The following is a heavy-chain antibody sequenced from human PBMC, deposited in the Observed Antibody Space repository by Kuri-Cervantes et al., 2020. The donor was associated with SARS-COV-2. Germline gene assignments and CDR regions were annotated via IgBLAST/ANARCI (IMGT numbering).Heavy chain of an antibody. J-gene: IGHJ5*01. CDR2: IRIRATNYAT. Sequence: GESLMISCASHEFTFSGSPIHWVRQASGKGLEWVGHIRIRATNYATAYAASVTGMFTISRDDSKNTAYLLMNSLKTEDTGIYYCISEGCCSGSNGYTILTWGQGTLVTVSS. D-gene: IGHD2-2*02. V-gene: IGHV3-73*01. CDR3: ISEGCCSGSNGYTILT. CDR1: EFTFSGSP.